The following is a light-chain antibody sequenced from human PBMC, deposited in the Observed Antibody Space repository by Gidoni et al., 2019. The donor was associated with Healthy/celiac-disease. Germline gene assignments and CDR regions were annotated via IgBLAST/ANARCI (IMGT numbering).Light chain of an antibody. V-gene: IGKV1-39*01. Sequence: DIQMTQSPSSLSASVVDRVTITCRASQSISSYLNWYQQKPGKAPNLMIYAASSLQSGVPSRFSGSGSGTDFTLTISSLQPEDFATYYCQQSYSIPVAFGQGTKVEIK. CDR2: AAS. CDR3: QQSYSIPVA. J-gene: IGKJ1*01. CDR1: QSISSY.